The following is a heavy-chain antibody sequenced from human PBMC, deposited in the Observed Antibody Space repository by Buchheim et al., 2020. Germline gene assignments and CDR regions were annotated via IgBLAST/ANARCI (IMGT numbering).Heavy chain of an antibody. Sequence: EVQLVESGGGLVKPGGSLRLSCAASGFTFSSYSMNWVRQAPGKGLEWVSSISSSSSYIYYADSVKGRFTISRDNAKNSLYLQMNSLRAEDTAVYYCARGTNSLYSSGWYRENYYYYGMDVWGQGTT. CDR2: ISSSSSYI. CDR3: ARGTNSLYSSGWYRENYYYYGMDV. J-gene: IGHJ6*02. CDR1: GFTFSSYS. V-gene: IGHV3-21*01. D-gene: IGHD6-19*01.